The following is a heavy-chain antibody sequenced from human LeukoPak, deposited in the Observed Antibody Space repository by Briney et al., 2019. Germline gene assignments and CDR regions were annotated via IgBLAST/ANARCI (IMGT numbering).Heavy chain of an antibody. CDR1: GGSISSYY. CDR3: ARRGVVIAVDAFDI. D-gene: IGHD3-3*01. Sequence: SETLSLTCTVSGGSISSYYWSWIRQPPGKGLEWIGYIYYSGSTNYNPSLKSRVTISVDTSKNQFSLKLSSVTAADTAVYYCARRGVVIAVDAFDIWGQGTMVTVS. V-gene: IGHV4-59*08. J-gene: IGHJ3*02. CDR2: IYYSGST.